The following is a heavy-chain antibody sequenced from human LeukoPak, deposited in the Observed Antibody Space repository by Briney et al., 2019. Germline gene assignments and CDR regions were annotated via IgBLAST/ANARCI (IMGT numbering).Heavy chain of an antibody. Sequence: SETLSLTCTVSGGSISSSSYYWGWIRQPPGKGLEWIGSIYYSGSTYYNPSLKSRVTISVDTYKNQFSLKLSSVTAADTAGYCCARPLLVGGTTGIDYWGQGTLVSVSS. CDR2: IYYSGST. D-gene: IGHD1-26*01. CDR1: GGSISSSSYY. CDR3: ARPLLVGGTTGIDY. J-gene: IGHJ4*02. V-gene: IGHV4-39*07.